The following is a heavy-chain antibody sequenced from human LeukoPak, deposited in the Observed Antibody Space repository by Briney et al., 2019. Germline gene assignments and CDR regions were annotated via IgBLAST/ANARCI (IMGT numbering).Heavy chain of an antibody. J-gene: IGHJ4*02. D-gene: IGHD3-10*01. Sequence: GESLKISCKGSGYSFTSYWIGWVRQMPGKGLEWMGIIYPGDSDTRYSPSFQGQVTISADKSISTAYLQWSSLKASDTAMYYCARHAGGLLWFWESKPFDYWGQGTLVTVSS. CDR3: ARHAGGLLWFWESKPFDY. CDR2: IYPGDSDT. CDR1: GYSFTSYW. V-gene: IGHV5-51*01.